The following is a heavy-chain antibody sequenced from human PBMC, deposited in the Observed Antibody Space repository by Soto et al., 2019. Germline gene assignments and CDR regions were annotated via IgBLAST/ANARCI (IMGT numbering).Heavy chain of an antibody. Sequence: GESLKISCKGSGYSFTSYWIGWVRQMPGKGLEWMGIIYPGDSDTRYSPSFQGQVTISADKSISTAYLQWSSLKASDTAMYYCARQRGETYYYDSSGYYFFDYWGQGTLVTVSS. V-gene: IGHV5-51*01. CDR1: GYSFTSYW. CDR3: ARQRGETYYYDSSGYYFFDY. D-gene: IGHD3-22*01. CDR2: IYPGDSDT. J-gene: IGHJ4*02.